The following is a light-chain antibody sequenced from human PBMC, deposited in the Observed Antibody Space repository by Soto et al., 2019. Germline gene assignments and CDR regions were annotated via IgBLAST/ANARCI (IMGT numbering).Light chain of an antibody. Sequence: QSALTQPASVSGSPGQSISISCNGSSNDVGGYNYVSWYQQHPGQAPKLIIYEVSDRPSGVSPRFSGSKSGNTASLTISGLQVEDEADYFCTSYTSTIPYVFGSGTKVTVL. V-gene: IGLV2-14*01. CDR2: EVS. J-gene: IGLJ6*01. CDR3: TSYTSTIPYV. CDR1: SNDVGGYNY.